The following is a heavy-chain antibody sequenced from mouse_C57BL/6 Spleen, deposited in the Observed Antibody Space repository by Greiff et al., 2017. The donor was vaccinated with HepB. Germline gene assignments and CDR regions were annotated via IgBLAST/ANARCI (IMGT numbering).Heavy chain of an antibody. CDR3: ARALSSYWYFDV. CDR1: GFTFSSYA. Sequence: EVQLVESGGGLVKPGGSLKLSCAASGFTFSSYAMSWVRQTPEKRLEWVATISDGGSYTYYPDNVKGRFTISRDNAKNNLYLQMSHLKSEDTAMYYCARALSSYWYFDVWGTGTTVTVSS. CDR2: ISDGGSYT. D-gene: IGHD1-1*01. V-gene: IGHV5-4*01. J-gene: IGHJ1*03.